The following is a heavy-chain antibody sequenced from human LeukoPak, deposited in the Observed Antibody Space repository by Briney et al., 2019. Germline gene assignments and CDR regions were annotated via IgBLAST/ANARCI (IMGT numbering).Heavy chain of an antibody. V-gene: IGHV3-23*01. Sequence: GGSLRLSCAASGFTFSSCAMSWVRQAPGKGLEWVSAISGSGGSTYYADSVKGRFTISRDNSKNTLYLQMNSLRAEDTAVYYCAKDEYYYGSGSCFDYWGQGTLVTVSS. CDR1: GFTFSSCA. J-gene: IGHJ4*02. CDR2: ISGSGGST. CDR3: AKDEYYYGSGSCFDY. D-gene: IGHD3-10*01.